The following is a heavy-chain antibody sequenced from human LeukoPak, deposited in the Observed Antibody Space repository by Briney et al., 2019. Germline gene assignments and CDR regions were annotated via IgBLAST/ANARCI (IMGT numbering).Heavy chain of an antibody. CDR3: ARGRVYYYDSSGYSRWFDP. D-gene: IGHD3-22*01. Sequence: SETLSLTCAVYGGSFSGYYWSWIRQPSGKGLEWIGEINHSGSTNYNPSLKSRVTISVDTSKNQFSLKLSSVTAADTAVYYCARGRVYYYDSSGYSRWFDPWGQGTLVTVSS. CDR2: INHSGST. CDR1: GGSFSGYY. J-gene: IGHJ5*02. V-gene: IGHV4-34*01.